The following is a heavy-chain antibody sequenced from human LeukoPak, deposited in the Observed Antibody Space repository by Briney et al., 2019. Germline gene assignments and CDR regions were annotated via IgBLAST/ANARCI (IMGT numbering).Heavy chain of an antibody. CDR2: IDTAGDT. Sequence: PGGSLRLSCAASGFTFSSYDMHWVRQATGKGLEWVSAIDTAGDTYYPGSVKGRFTISRENAKNSLYLQMNSLRAGDTAVYYCARAGYYDSSGYYWPHAFDIWGQGTMVTVSS. CDR3: ARAGYYDSSGYYWPHAFDI. V-gene: IGHV3-13*01. CDR1: GFTFSSYD. D-gene: IGHD3-22*01. J-gene: IGHJ3*02.